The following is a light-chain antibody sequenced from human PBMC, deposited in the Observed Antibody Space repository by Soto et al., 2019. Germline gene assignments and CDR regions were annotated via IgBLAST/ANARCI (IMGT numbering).Light chain of an antibody. CDR1: SSDIGGYNY. Sequence: QSALTQPASVSGSPGQSITISCTGTSSDIGGYNYVSWYQQHPGKAPKLMIYDVSDRPSGVSTRFSGSKSGNTASLTISGLQAEDEADYYCASYASSNPVLFGGGTKLTVL. CDR2: DVS. J-gene: IGLJ2*01. CDR3: ASYASSNPVL. V-gene: IGLV2-14*03.